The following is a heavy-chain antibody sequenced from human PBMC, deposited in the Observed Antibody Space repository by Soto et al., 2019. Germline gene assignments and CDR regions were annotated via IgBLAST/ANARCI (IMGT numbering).Heavy chain of an antibody. D-gene: IGHD6-13*01. CDR3: ARSYSSWSSDY. V-gene: IGHV3-23*01. CDR1: GFAFGSYV. J-gene: IGHJ4*02. Sequence: VGSLRLSCAASGFAFGSYVMSWVRQAPWKGLEWVSTISESGGSTYYADSVKGRFSSTRDNSKNTLYLQLRSLRAEDTAVYYCARSYSSWSSDYWGQGTLVTVSS. CDR2: ISESGGST.